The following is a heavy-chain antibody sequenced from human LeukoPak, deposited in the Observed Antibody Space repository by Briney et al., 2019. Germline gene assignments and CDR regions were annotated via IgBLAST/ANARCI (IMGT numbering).Heavy chain of an antibody. J-gene: IGHJ6*02. V-gene: IGHV1-2*04. CDR3: ARGFRVGTMVRGDYGMDV. Sequence: ASVKVSCKASGYTFTGYYMHWVRQAPGQGLEWMGWINPNSGGTNYAQKFQGWVTMTRDTSISTAYMELSRLRSDDTAVYYCARGFRVGTMVRGDYGMDVWGQGTTVTVSS. D-gene: IGHD3-10*01. CDR1: GYTFTGYY. CDR2: INPNSGGT.